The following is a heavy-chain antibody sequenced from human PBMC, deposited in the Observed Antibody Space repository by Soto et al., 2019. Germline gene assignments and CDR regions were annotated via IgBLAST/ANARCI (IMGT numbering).Heavy chain of an antibody. CDR2: IWYDGSNK. J-gene: IGHJ6*02. V-gene: IGHV3-33*01. CDR3: ARERECGGACYSIYYYGMDV. Sequence: QVQLVESGGGVVQPGRSLRLSCAASGFTFSSYGMHWVRQAPGKGLEWVAVIWYDGSNKYYADSVKGRFTISRDNSKNTXYXXMNSLGAEDTAVYYCARERECGGACYSIYYYGMDVWGQGTTVTVSS. D-gene: IGHD2-21*02. CDR1: GFTFSSYG.